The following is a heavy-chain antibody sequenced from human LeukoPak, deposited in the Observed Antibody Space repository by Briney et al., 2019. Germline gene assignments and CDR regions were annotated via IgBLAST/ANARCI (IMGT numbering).Heavy chain of an antibody. J-gene: IGHJ4*02. CDR2: INPSGGST. Sequence: ASVKVSCKASGYTFTSYYMHWVRQAPGQGLEWMGIINPSGGSTSYAQKFQGGVTMTRDTSTSTVYMELSSLRSEDTAVYYCARDRSGTVGDYWGQGTLVTVSS. V-gene: IGHV1-46*01. D-gene: IGHD1-26*01. CDR1: GYTFTSYY. CDR3: ARDRSGTVGDY.